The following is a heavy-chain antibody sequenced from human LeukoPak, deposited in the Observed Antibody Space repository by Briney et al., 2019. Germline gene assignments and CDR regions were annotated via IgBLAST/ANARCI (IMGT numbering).Heavy chain of an antibody. Sequence: GGSLRLSCAASGFTFSSYSMNWVRQAPGKGLEWVSYISSSSSTIYYADSVKGRFTISRDNAKNSLYLQMNSLRAEDTAVYYCARTDGGGLGYWGQGTLVTVSS. CDR1: GFTFSSYS. D-gene: IGHD2-21*01. CDR3: ARTDGGGLGY. V-gene: IGHV3-48*04. CDR2: ISSSSSTI. J-gene: IGHJ4*02.